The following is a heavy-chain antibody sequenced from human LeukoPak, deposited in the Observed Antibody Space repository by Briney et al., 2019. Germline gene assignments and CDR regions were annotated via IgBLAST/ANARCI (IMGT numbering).Heavy chain of an antibody. CDR2: ISGSGDNT. J-gene: IGHJ4*02. CDR1: GFTFSSYA. CDR3: AKGSYYDSSGSFYFDY. V-gene: IGHV3-23*01. D-gene: IGHD3-22*01. Sequence: PGRSLRLSCAASGFTFSSYAMHWVRKAPGKGLEWVSGISGSGDNTYYADSVKGRFTISRDNSKNTLYVQVNSLGTEDTAAYYCAKGSYYDSSGSFYFDYWGQGTLVTVSS.